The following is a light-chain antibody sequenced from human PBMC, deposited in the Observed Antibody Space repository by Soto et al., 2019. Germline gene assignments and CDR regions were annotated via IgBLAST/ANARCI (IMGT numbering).Light chain of an antibody. V-gene: IGKV1-6*01. J-gene: IGKJ1*01. CDR3: KQYYNTPRT. Sequence: AIQMTQSPSSLSASVGDRVTITCRASQGIRNDLGWYQQKPGKAHKLLIHWASTRESGVPDRFSGSGSGTDFTLTISSLQAEDVAVYYCKQYYNTPRTFGQGTKVDIK. CDR1: QGIRND. CDR2: WAS.